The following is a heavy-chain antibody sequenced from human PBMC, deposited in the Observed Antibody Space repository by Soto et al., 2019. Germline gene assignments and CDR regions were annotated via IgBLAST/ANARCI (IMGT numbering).Heavy chain of an antibody. CDR1: GFTFSSYA. J-gene: IGHJ4*02. V-gene: IGHV3-23*01. Sequence: GGSLRLSCAASGFTFSSYAMSWVRQAPGKGLEWVSAISGSGGSTYYADSVKGRFTISRDNSNNTLYLQMNSLRAEDTAVYYCAKVLYYDFWSGYSYFDYWGQGTLVTVSS. CDR3: AKVLYYDFWSGYSYFDY. D-gene: IGHD3-3*01. CDR2: ISGSGGST.